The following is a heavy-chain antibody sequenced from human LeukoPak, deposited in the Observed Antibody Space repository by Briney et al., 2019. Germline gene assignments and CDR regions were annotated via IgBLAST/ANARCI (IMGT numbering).Heavy chain of an antibody. J-gene: IGHJ4*02. CDR3: ARAIYCSGGSCHWEFDY. V-gene: IGHV1-46*01. CDR2: INPRDGSI. D-gene: IGHD2-15*01. Sequence: ASVKVSCKASGYTLTSYYMHWVRQAPGQGLEWMGIINPRDGSISYAQKFQGRVTMTRATSTSTVYMELSSLSSEDTAVYYCARAIYCSGGSCHWEFDYWGQGTLVTVSS. CDR1: GYTLTSYY.